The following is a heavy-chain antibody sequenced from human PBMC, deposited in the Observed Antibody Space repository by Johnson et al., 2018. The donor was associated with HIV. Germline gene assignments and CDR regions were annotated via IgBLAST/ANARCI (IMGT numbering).Heavy chain of an antibody. J-gene: IGHJ3*02. V-gene: IGHV3-66*03. CDR1: EFTVSSNY. Sequence: VQLVESGGGLIQPGGSLRLSCAASEFTVSSNYMSWVRQAPGKGLEWVSVIYSGGRTFYADSVKGRFTISRDNSKNTLYLQMGSLRAEDMAVYYCARGGITFGGVIAPGAFDIWGQGTMVTVSS. D-gene: IGHD3-16*02. CDR3: ARGGITFGGVIAPGAFDI. CDR2: IYSGGRT.